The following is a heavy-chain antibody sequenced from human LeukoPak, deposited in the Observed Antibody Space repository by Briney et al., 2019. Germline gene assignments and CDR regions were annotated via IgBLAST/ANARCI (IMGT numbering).Heavy chain of an antibody. D-gene: IGHD5-12*01. J-gene: IGHJ4*02. V-gene: IGHV1-46*01. CDR3: ASHPQGYSGYLY. Sequence: GASVKLSCKTSGYTVTTYYMHWVRQAPGQGLEWMGIINPSGGSTSYAQRFQGRVTMTRDTSTSTVYMELSSLTSEDTAVYYCASHPQGYSGYLYWGPGTLVTVSS. CDR1: GYTVTTYY. CDR2: INPSGGST.